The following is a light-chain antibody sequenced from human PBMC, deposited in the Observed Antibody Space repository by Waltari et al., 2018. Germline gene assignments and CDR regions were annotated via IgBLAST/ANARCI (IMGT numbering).Light chain of an antibody. CDR2: AAS. V-gene: IGKV3-11*01. CDR3: QQRRHWPPIT. J-gene: IGKJ5*01. Sequence: VVLTQSPATLSLSPGEIATLSCRAGQSVGNYLAWYQQKPGQAPRLLIYAASNRATGIPARFSGSGSGTDFTLTISSLEPEDFAVYYCQQRRHWPPITFGQGTRLDIK. CDR1: QSVGNY.